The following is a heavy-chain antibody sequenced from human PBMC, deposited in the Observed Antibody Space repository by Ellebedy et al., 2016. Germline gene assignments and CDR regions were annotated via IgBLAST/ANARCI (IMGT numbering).Heavy chain of an antibody. CDR1: GGSVSSGLFY. CDR2: INHSGST. J-gene: IGHJ4*02. V-gene: IGHV4-34*01. D-gene: IGHD3-10*01. CDR3: ARGDGSGSLIDY. Sequence: SETLSLXCTAFGGSVSSGLFYWSWIRQSPGKGLEWIGEINHSGSTKYNPSLKSRVTMSVDTSKIQFSLRLSSVTAADTAVYYCARGDGSGSLIDYWGQGTLVTVSS.